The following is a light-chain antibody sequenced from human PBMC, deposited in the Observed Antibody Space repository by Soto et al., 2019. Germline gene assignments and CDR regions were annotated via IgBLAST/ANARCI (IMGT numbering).Light chain of an antibody. CDR1: QSVSSY. CDR2: SAS. V-gene: IGKV3-15*01. Sequence: EIVLTQFPGTLSLSPGERATLSCRASQSVSSYLAWYQQKPGQAPRLLIYSASIRATGIPARFSGSGSGTEFTLTISSLQSEDVAVYYCQQYDNWPPYTFGQGTKVDI. J-gene: IGKJ2*01. CDR3: QQYDNWPPYT.